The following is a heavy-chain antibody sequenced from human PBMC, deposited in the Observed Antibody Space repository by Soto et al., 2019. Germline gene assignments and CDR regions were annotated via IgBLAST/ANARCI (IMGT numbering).Heavy chain of an antibody. CDR1: GGTFTNYA. CDR3: ARGYRELYYYAMDV. V-gene: IGHV1-69*06. D-gene: IGHD3-10*01. CDR2: IIPFYDKA. Sequence: QVELVQSGVEVKKPGSSLKVSCKASGGTFTNYAFNWVRQAPGQGLAWMGGIIPFYDKANYAEKFLGRVTITADKYTTTAYMELSSLTSDDTAVYFCARGYRELYYYAMDVWGRGTPVIVSS. J-gene: IGHJ6*02.